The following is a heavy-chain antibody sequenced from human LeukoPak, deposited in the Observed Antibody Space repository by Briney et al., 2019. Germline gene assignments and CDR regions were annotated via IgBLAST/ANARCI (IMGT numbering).Heavy chain of an antibody. CDR1: GFTFSSYS. CDR3: AREHYDYVWGSYRYTEDYFDY. D-gene: IGHD3-16*02. CDR2: ISSSSTI. Sequence: GGSLRLSCAASGFTFSSYSMNWVRQAPGKGLEWVSYISSSSTIYYADSVKGRFTISRDNAKNSLYLQMNSLRDEDTAVYYCAREHYDYVWGSYRYTEDYFDYWGQGTLVTVSS. V-gene: IGHV3-48*02. J-gene: IGHJ4*02.